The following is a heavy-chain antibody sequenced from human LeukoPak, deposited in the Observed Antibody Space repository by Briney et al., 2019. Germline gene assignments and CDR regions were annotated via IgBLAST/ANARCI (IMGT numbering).Heavy chain of an antibody. D-gene: IGHD2-15*01. V-gene: IGHV3-23*01. CDR2: ISGSGGST. CDR3: AKTGNCSGGSCYLYYFDY. Sequence: GGSLRLSCAASGFTFSSYWMNWVRQAPGKGLEWVSAISGSGGSTYYADSVKGRFTISRDNSKNTLYLQMNSLRAEDTAVYYCAKTGNCSGGSCYLYYFDYWGQGTLVTVSS. CDR1: GFTFSSYW. J-gene: IGHJ4*02.